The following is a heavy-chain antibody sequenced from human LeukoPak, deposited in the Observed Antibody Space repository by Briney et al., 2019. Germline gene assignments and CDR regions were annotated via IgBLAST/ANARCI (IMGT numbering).Heavy chain of an antibody. V-gene: IGHV1-69*01. D-gene: IGHD4-17*01. Sequence: SVKVSCKASGGTFSSYAISWVRQAPEQGLEWMGGIIPIFGTANYAQKFQGRVTITADESTSTAYMELSSLRSEDTAVYYCARGDYGDYLIYPQFDYWGQGTPVTVSS. CDR1: GGTFSSYA. CDR2: IIPIFGTA. J-gene: IGHJ4*02. CDR3: ARGDYGDYLIYPQFDY.